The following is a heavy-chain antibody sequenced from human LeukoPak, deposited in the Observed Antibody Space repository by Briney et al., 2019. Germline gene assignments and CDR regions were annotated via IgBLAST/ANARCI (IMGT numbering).Heavy chain of an antibody. Sequence: KVGESLKISCKGSGYDFSGDWIGWVRQMPGKGLELMGIIYPGDSDTRYSPSFQGQVTISADKSISTAYLQWTSLKASDTAMYYCASLGAVAGSHYFDYWGQGTLVTVSS. J-gene: IGHJ4*02. CDR3: ASLGAVAGSHYFDY. D-gene: IGHD6-19*01. CDR1: GYDFSGDW. V-gene: IGHV5-51*01. CDR2: IYPGDSDT.